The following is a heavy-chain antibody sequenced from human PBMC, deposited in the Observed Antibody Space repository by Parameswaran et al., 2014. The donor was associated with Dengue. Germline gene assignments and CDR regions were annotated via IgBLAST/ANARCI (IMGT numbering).Heavy chain of an antibody. CDR3: ARANYYDNRGYSDFDY. V-gene: IGHV3-48*03. D-gene: IGHD3-22*01. Sequence: WIRQPPGKGLEWVSYVSSSGNIISYADSVKGRFTISRDNAKNLLYLQMNSLRVEDTAVYYCARANYYDNRGYSDFDYWGQGTLVTVSS. J-gene: IGHJ4*02. CDR2: VSSSGNII.